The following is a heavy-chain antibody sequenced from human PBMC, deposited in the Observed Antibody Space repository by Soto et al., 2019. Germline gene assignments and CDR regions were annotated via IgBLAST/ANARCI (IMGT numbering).Heavy chain of an antibody. J-gene: IGHJ4*02. CDR2: ISGSGGST. CDR3: AKDLFRQNCSGGSCYSGIYDY. V-gene: IGHV3-23*01. Sequence: VQLLESGGGLVQPGGSLRLSCAASGFTFSSYAMSWVRQAPGKGLEWVSAISGSGGSTYYADSVKGRFTISRDNSKNTLYLQMNSLRAEDTAVYYCAKDLFRQNCSGGSCYSGIYDYWGQGTLVTVSS. CDR1: GFTFSSYA. D-gene: IGHD2-15*01.